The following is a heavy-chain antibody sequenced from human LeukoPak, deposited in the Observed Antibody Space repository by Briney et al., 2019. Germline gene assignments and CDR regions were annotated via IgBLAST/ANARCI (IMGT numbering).Heavy chain of an antibody. J-gene: IGHJ4*02. CDR3: ARLSDLYNGTYLLDS. CDR2: GDHFGGA. CDR1: GNSVSSYY. V-gene: IGHV4-59*08. Sequence: SETLSLTCSVSGNSVSSYYWSWIRQPPGKGLEWVGYGDHFGGAIYNPSLKSRVTISVDTSNNQFSLRLTPVTAADTAVYHCARLSDLYNGTYLLDSWSQGTLVTVSS. D-gene: IGHD1-26*01.